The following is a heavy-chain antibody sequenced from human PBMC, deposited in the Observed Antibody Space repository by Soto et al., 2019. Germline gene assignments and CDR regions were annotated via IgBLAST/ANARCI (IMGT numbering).Heavy chain of an antibody. CDR1: GYTFTSYG. CDR2: IRAYNGNT. CDR3: ARDLPTMDV. Sequence: QVQLVQSGAEVKKPGASVKVSCKASGYTFTSYGISWVRQAPGQGLEWMGWIRAYNGNTNYAQKLQGRVSMTTDTPTSTAYMELRRLRSADTAVYYCARDLPTMDVWGQGTTVTVSS. J-gene: IGHJ6*02. V-gene: IGHV1-18*01.